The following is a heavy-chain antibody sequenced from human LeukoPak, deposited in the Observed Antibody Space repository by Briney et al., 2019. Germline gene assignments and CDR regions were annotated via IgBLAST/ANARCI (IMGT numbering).Heavy chain of an antibody. Sequence: SETLSLTCAVYGGSFSGYYWSWIRQPPGKGLEWIGEINHSGSTNYNPSLTSRVTISVDTSKNQFSLKLSSVTAADTAVYYCARDIPSKSWGYFDYRGQGTMVTVSS. CDR2: INHSGST. CDR3: ARDIPSKSWGYFDY. J-gene: IGHJ4*02. CDR1: GGSFSGYY. D-gene: IGHD2-21*01. V-gene: IGHV4-34*01.